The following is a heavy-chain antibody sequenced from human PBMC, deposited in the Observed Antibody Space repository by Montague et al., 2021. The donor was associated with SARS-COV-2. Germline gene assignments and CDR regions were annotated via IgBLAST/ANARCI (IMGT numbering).Heavy chain of an antibody. V-gene: IGHV4-59*11. Sequence: SETLSLTCTVSAGSISSHYWSWIRQPPGKGLEWIGYVYYSGSTKYNPSLKSRVTISVDTPKNRFSLSLSSLTAADTAVYYRARAQNTCFIADCVYYFDIWGLGTLVTVSS. D-gene: IGHD2-21*02. CDR1: AGSISSHY. J-gene: IGHJ4*02. CDR3: ARAQNTCFIADCVYYFDI. CDR2: VYYSGST.